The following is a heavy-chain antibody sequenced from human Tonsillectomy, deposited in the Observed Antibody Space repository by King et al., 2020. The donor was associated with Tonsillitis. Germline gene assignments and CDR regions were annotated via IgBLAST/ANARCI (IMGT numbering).Heavy chain of an antibody. Sequence: VQLVESGGGVVQPGRSLRLSCAASGFTFSSYGMHWVRQAPGKGLEWVAVIWYDGSNKYYADSVKGRFTISRDNSKNTLYLQMNSLRAEDTAVYYCARFSVDRSGDDAFDIWGQGTMVTVSS. CDR3: ARFSVDRSGDDAFDI. CDR2: IWYDGSNK. CDR1: GFTFSSYG. J-gene: IGHJ3*02. D-gene: IGHD3-22*01. V-gene: IGHV3-33*08.